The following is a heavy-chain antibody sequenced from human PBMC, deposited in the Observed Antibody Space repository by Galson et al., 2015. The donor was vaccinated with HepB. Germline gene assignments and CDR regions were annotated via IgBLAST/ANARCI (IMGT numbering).Heavy chain of an antibody. J-gene: IGHJ4*02. Sequence: SLRLSCAASEFTFSDFYMSWIRQAPGKGLECIPYISGDGSTVYYADSVRGRFTISRDNAKRSLYLQMSSLRAEDTAVYYCATGPESDLWGGDQTLYRSFFDYWGQGTLATVSS. CDR2: ISGDGSTV. CDR3: ATGPESDLWGGDQTLYRSFFDY. V-gene: IGHV3-11*01. D-gene: IGHD3-3*01. CDR1: EFTFSDFY.